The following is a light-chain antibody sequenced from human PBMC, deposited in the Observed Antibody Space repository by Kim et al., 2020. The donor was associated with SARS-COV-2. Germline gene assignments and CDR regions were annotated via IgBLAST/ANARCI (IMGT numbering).Light chain of an antibody. CDR1: RSIGNH. CDR2: GAS. Sequence: DIQMTQSPSSLSASVGDRVTITCRASRSIGNHLNWYQQRPGKAPNLLIFGASNLQSGVSSRFSGSDSETDFTLTIRNLQPEDSATYYCQQSDITPYTFGQETKLEI. J-gene: IGKJ2*01. CDR3: QQSDITPYT. V-gene: IGKV1-39*01.